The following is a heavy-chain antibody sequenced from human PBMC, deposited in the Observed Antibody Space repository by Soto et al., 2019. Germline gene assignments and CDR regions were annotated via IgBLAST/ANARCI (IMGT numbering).Heavy chain of an antibody. Sequence: QVQLVQSGAEVKKPGASVKVSCKASGGTFSSYSINWVRQAPGQGLEWMGEIIPIFGTANYAQKFQGRVTITADESTSTVSMELCSLRSEYTAVYCCARDGGRHSGGIDYWGQGTLVTVSS. D-gene: IGHD1-26*01. J-gene: IGHJ4*02. V-gene: IGHV1-69*01. CDR2: IIPIFGTA. CDR3: ARDGGRHSGGIDY. CDR1: GGTFSSYS.